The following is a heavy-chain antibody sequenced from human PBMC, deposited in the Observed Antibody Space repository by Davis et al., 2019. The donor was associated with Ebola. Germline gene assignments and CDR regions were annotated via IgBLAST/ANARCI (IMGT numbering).Heavy chain of an antibody. V-gene: IGHV3-30-3*01. Sequence: GESLKISCAASGFTFSSYAMHWVRQAPGKGLEWVAVISYDGSNKYYADSVKGRFTISRDNSKNTLYLQMNSRRAEDTAVYYCARDAIVGATVDAFDIWGQGTMVTVSS. CDR1: GFTFSSYA. J-gene: IGHJ3*02. D-gene: IGHD1-26*01. CDR3: ARDAIVGATVDAFDI. CDR2: ISYDGSNK.